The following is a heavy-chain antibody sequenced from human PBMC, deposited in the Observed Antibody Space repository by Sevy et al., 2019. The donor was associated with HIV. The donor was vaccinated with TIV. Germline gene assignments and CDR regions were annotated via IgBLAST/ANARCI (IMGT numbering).Heavy chain of an antibody. CDR2: IYTGDSDT. Sequence: GESLKISCKCSGYSFTSYWIVWVRQMPGRGLEWMGIIYTGDSDTIYSPSFKGQVTISVDKSSSTAYLQWSRLKASDTAIYYCAKGARGTLPAYYYYGMDVWGQGTTVTVSS. V-gene: IGHV5-51*01. J-gene: IGHJ6*02. CDR3: AKGARGTLPAYYYYGMDV. CDR1: GYSFTSYW.